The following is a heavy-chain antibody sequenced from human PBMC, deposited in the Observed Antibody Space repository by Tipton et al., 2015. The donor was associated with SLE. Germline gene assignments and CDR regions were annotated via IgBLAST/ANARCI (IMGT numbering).Heavy chain of an antibody. D-gene: IGHD1/OR15-1a*01. CDR1: GFIFSSYS. V-gene: IGHV3-21*03. J-gene: IGHJ3*02. Sequence: SLRLSCAASGFIFSSYSMNWVRQAPGKGLEWASSISSSSSYIYYADSVKGRFTISRDNAKNSLYLQMNSLRAEDTAVYYCARSRDKTTDAYDIWGHGTMVTVSS. CDR2: ISSSSSYI. CDR3: ARSRDKTTDAYDI.